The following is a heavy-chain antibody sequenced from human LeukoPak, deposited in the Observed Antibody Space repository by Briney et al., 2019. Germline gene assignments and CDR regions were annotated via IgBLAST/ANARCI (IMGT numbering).Heavy chain of an antibody. Sequence: SETLSLTCTVSGGSISNYYWSWIRQPPGKTLEWIGYIYYTGSTNYNPSLRSRVTILVDTSKNQFSLELTSLTAADTAVYYCARVTDWNDFDYWGQGTLVTVSS. D-gene: IGHD1-1*01. J-gene: IGHJ4*02. CDR2: IYYTGST. V-gene: IGHV4-59*01. CDR1: GGSISNYY. CDR3: ARVTDWNDFDY.